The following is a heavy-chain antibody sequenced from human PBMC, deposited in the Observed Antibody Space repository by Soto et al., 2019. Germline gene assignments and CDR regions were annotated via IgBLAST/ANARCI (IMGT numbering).Heavy chain of an antibody. D-gene: IGHD3-22*01. CDR2: ISSNGGST. CDR3: VKGSYDTSGYYYNYFDY. J-gene: IGHJ4*02. CDR1: GFTFSSYA. V-gene: IGHV3-64D*06. Sequence: PGGSLRLSCSASGFTFSSYAMHWVRQAPGKGLEYVSAISSNGGSTYYADSVKGRFTISRDNSKNTLYLQMSSLTAEDTAVYYCVKGSYDTSGYYYNYFDYWGQGTQLTVSS.